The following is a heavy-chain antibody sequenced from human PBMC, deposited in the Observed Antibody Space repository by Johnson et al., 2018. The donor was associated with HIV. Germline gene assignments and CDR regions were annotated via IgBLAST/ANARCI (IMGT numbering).Heavy chain of an antibody. J-gene: IGHJ3*02. Sequence: VQLVESGGGLVQPGGSLRLSCGASGFSVSNNYMNWVRQAPGKGLEWVSVIYSGGSTYYADSVRGRFTISRDNSRNTLYLQMSSLRAEDTAVYYCARDRGAARDAFDIWGQGTMVTVSS. V-gene: IGHV3-66*01. CDR1: GFSVSNNY. CDR2: IYSGGST. CDR3: ARDRGAARDAFDI. D-gene: IGHD6-6*01.